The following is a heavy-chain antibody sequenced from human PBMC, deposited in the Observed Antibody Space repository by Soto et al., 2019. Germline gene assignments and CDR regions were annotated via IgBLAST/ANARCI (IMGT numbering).Heavy chain of an antibody. D-gene: IGHD3-10*01. CDR3: RYYGSGSYYNIGYYYYGMDV. Sequence: GGSLRLSCSASGFTFSSYAMHWVRQAPGKGLEYVSAISSNGGSTYYADSVKGRFTISRDNSKNTLYLQMSSLRAEDTAVYYCRYYGSGSYYNIGYYYYGMDVWGQGTTVTVSS. V-gene: IGHV3-64D*06. CDR2: ISSNGGST. J-gene: IGHJ6*02. CDR1: GFTFSSYA.